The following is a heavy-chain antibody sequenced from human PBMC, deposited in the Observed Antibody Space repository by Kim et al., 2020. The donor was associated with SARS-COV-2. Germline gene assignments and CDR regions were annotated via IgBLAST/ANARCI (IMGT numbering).Heavy chain of an antibody. CDR2: IVVGSGNT. CDR1: GFTFTSSA. D-gene: IGHD1-26*01. J-gene: IGHJ4*02. V-gene: IGHV1-58*02. Sequence: SVKVSCKASGFTFTSSAMQWVRQARGQRLEWIGWIVVGSGNTNYAQKFQERVTITRDMSTSTAYMELSSLRSEDTAVYYCAADRRSYSPFDYWGQGTLVTVSS. CDR3: AADRRSYSPFDY.